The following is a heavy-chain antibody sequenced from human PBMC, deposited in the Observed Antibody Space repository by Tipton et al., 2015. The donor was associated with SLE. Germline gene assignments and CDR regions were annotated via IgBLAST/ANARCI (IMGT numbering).Heavy chain of an antibody. CDR2: IYYSGST. V-gene: IGHV4-39*01. CDR1: GGSISSSSYY. Sequence: TLSLTCTVSGGSISSSSYYWGWIRQPPGKGLEWIGSIYYSGSTYYNPSLKSRVTISVATSKNQFSLKLSSVTAADTAVYYCARHTDYGGNSDSFDYWGQGTLVTVSS. CDR3: ARHTDYGGNSDSFDY. D-gene: IGHD4-23*01. J-gene: IGHJ4*02.